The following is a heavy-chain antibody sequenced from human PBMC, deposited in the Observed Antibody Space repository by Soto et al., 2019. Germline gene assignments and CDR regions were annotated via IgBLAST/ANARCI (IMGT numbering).Heavy chain of an antibody. CDR1: GGSFSGYY. CDR3: ASVAAATNWFDP. V-gene: IGHV4-34*01. D-gene: IGHD6-13*01. CDR2: INHSGST. J-gene: IGHJ5*02. Sequence: SETLSLTCAVYGGSFSGYYWSWIRQPPGKGLEWIGEINHSGSTNYNPSLKSQVTISVDTSKKQFSLKLSPVTAADTAVYYCASVAAATNWFDPWGQGTLVTVSS.